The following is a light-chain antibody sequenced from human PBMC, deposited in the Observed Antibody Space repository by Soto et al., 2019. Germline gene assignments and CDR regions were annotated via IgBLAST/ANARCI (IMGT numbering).Light chain of an antibody. V-gene: IGLV2-14*01. CDR2: DVS. CDR3: SSYTSRSTGV. Sequence: QSVLTQPASVSGSPGQSISISCTGTSSVVGGYNCVSWYQQHSGKAPKLMIYDVSNRPSGVSNRFSGSKSGNTASLTISGLQAEDEADYYCSSYTSRSTGVFGTGTKVTVL. J-gene: IGLJ1*01. CDR1: SSVVGGYNC.